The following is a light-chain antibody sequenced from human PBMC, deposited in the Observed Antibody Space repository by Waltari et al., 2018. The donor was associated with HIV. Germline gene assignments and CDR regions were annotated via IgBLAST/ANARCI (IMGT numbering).Light chain of an antibody. CDR2: KDS. Sequence: QAALTQPPSASGTTVQRVTISRPGGSANIGRNSVSWFQQVHGTAPKPLIYKDSQRPSGVPDRFSASKSGTSASLAISGLRSEDEADYYCAAWDVSLRGLVFGGGTKLTVL. CDR1: SANIGRNS. V-gene: IGLV1-47*01. CDR3: AAWDVSLRGLV. J-gene: IGLJ2*01.